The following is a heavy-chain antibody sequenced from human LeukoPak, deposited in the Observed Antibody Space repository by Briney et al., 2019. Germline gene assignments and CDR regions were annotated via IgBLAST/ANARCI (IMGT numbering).Heavy chain of an antibody. Sequence: GGSLRLSCAASGLTFSSYGMHWVRQAPGKGQEGVAVIWYDGSNKYYADSVKGRFTISRDNSKNTLYLQMNSLRAEDTAVYYCARDPLYSSSWYIDYGGQGTLVTVSS. CDR2: IWYDGSNK. D-gene: IGHD6-13*01. J-gene: IGHJ4*02. CDR1: GLTFSSYG. V-gene: IGHV3-33*01. CDR3: ARDPLYSSSWYIDY.